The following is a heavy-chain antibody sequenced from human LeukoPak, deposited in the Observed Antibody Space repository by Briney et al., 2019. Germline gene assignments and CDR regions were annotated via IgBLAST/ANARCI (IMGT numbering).Heavy chain of an antibody. Sequence: GGSLRLSCSASGFTFSSYAMHWVRQAPGKGLEYVSAISSNGGSTYYADSVKGRFTISRDNSKNTLYLQMSSLRAEDTAVYYCVKGGSSSWYYFDYWGQGTLVTVPS. D-gene: IGHD6-13*01. CDR2: ISSNGGST. CDR3: VKGGSSSWYYFDY. V-gene: IGHV3-64D*06. CDR1: GFTFSSYA. J-gene: IGHJ4*02.